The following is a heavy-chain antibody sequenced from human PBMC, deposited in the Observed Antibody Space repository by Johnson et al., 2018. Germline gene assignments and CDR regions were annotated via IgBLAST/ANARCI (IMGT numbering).Heavy chain of an antibody. CDR3: ARDSRVLEWFHSNGMDV. D-gene: IGHD3-3*01. Sequence: EVQLVESGGGLVKPGGSLRLSCAASGFTFSSYSMNWVRQAPGKGLEWVSSISSSSSYIYYADSVKGRFTISRDNAKNSLYLQMNSRGAADTAVYYCARDSRVLEWFHSNGMDVWGQGTTVTVSS. J-gene: IGHJ6*02. V-gene: IGHV3-21*01. CDR1: GFTFSSYS. CDR2: ISSSSSYI.